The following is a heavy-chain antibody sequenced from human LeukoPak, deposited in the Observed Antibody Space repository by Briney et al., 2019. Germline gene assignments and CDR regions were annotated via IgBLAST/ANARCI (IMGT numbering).Heavy chain of an antibody. J-gene: IGHJ4*02. V-gene: IGHV3-48*01. CDR1: GFSFNMYI. Sequence: GGSLRLSCTASGFSFNMYIVNWVRQAPGKGLEWISYINSGSSITQYADSVTGRFTISRDNARNSLYLQMNRLRAEDTAVYFCARSRYDSYGYFFCDYWGQGTLVTVSS. D-gene: IGHD5-18*01. CDR3: ARSRYDSYGYFFCDY. CDR2: INSGSSIT.